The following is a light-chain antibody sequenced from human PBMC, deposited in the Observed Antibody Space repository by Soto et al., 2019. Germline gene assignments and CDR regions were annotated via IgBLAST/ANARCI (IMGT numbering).Light chain of an antibody. V-gene: IGKV2-28*01. CDR3: MQSLQSPWT. Sequence: DLVMTQSPLSLPVTPGEPASISCRSGQSLLHSNGYNYLDWYLQRPGLSPQLLIYLGSNRASGVPDRFSGSGSGTDFTLKITRVEAEDVGAYYCMQSLQSPWTFGQGTKVEIK. J-gene: IGKJ1*01. CDR2: LGS. CDR1: QSLLHSNGYNY.